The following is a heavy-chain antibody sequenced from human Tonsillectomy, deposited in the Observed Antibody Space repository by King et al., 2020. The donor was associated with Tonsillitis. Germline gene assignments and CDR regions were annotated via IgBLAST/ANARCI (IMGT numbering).Heavy chain of an antibody. V-gene: IGHV3-7*01. CDR1: GCTFSSYW. J-gene: IGHJ4*02. D-gene: IGHD2-21*02. Sequence: VQLVESGGGLVQPGGSLRLSCAASGCTFSSYWMTWVRQAPGKGLEGVANIKKDGSEKYYLDYVKGLFTVSRDNAKKSLYLQMNSLRAEDTAVYYCASHLAYCGGDCYPGIGHLPIDYWGQGTLVTVSS. CDR3: ASHLAYCGGDCYPGIGHLPIDY. CDR2: IKKDGSEK.